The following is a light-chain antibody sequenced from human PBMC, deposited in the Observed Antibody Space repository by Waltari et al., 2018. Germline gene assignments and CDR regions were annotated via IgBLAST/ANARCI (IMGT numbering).Light chain of an antibody. CDR3: QSFDSSLSASV. CDR1: NSSFGAGYD. Sequence: QSVLTQPPSMSGAPGQPVTIPCPGGNSSFGAGYDVHWYQQFPGTAPKPLIFGNTNRPSGVPGRFSGSKSGTSASLAIAGLQSEDEAVYYCQSFDSSLSASVFGGGTKLTVL. J-gene: IGLJ3*02. CDR2: GNT. V-gene: IGLV1-40*01.